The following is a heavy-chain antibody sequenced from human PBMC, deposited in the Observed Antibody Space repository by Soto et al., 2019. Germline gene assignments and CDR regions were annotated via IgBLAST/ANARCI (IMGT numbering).Heavy chain of an antibody. CDR2: IYHTGTT. J-gene: IGHJ4*02. D-gene: IGHD6-19*01. CDR3: ARHIAVPRTRGFDF. V-gene: IGHV4-4*02. CDR1: EGYIRDLG. Sequence: ALEIMRVSKSVSEGYIRDLGCRRVRQTPGKGLEWIGEIYHTGTTHYNPSLWSRVTISIDKSKNQFSLKLSSVTAADTAVYYCARHIAVPRTRGFDFCGQGTLLTVSS.